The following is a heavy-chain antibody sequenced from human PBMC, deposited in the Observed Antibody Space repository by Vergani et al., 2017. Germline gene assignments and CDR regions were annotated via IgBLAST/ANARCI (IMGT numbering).Heavy chain of an antibody. V-gene: IGHV3-23*01. CDR3: AGPQGTSAYYYGGFDY. J-gene: IGHJ4*02. D-gene: IGHD3-22*01. Sequence: EVQLLESGGGLVQPGGSLRLPCAASGFPFSTYAMTWVRQAPGKGLEWVSTISSDGGSTSYADSVKGRFTISRDNSKNTLSLQMNSLTAEDTAIYYGAGPQGTSAYYYGGFDYWGQGILVTVSS. CDR2: ISSDGGST. CDR1: GFPFSTYA.